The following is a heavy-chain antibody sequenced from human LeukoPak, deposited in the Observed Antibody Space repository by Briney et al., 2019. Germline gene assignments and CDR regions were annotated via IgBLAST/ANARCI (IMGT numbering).Heavy chain of an antibody. CDR1: GFTFSSYA. J-gene: IGHJ4*02. D-gene: IGHD1-26*01. Sequence: GGSLRLSCAASGFTFSSYAMHWVRQAPGKGLEWVAVISYDGSNKYYADSVKGRFTISRDNSKNTLYLQMNSLRAEDTAVYYCAKDRIVGATARLFDYWGQGTLVTVSS. CDR3: AKDRIVGATARLFDY. V-gene: IGHV3-30*04. CDR2: ISYDGSNK.